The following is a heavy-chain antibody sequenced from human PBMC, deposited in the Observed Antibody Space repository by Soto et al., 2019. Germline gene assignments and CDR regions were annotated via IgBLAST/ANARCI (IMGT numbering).Heavy chain of an antibody. Sequence: GGSLRLSCAASGFTFSSYGMHWVRQAPGKGLEWVAVISYDGSNKYYADSVKGRFTISRDNSKNTLYLQMNSLRAEDTAVYYCAKGSCGSCYSGPLAVAGDLDYWGQGTLVTVSS. CDR1: GFTFSSYG. J-gene: IGHJ4*02. D-gene: IGHD2-15*01. CDR3: AKGSCGSCYSGPLAVAGDLDY. V-gene: IGHV3-30*18. CDR2: ISYDGSNK.